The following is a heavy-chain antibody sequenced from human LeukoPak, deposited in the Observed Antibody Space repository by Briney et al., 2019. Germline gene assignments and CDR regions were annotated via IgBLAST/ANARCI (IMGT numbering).Heavy chain of an antibody. J-gene: IGHJ4*02. Sequence: SETLSLTCTVSGGSISSSSYYWGWIRQPPGKGLEWIGSIYYSGSTYYNPSLKSRVTISVDTSKNQFSLKLSSVTAADTAVYYCAREVEYSYNYFDYWGQGTLVTVSS. V-gene: IGHV4-39*07. CDR2: IYYSGST. CDR1: GGSISSSSYY. CDR3: AREVEYSYNYFDY. D-gene: IGHD5-18*01.